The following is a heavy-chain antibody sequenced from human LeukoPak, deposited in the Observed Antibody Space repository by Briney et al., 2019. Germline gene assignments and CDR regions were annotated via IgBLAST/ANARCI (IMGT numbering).Heavy chain of an antibody. Sequence: SETLSLTCGVSGGSIRSTNWWSWVRQPPGQGLEWIGEISLSGQTNFNPSLNGRVTMSLDESRNQLSLKLTSVTAADTAFYYCARDRDSSGWFDYWGQGALVTVSS. CDR2: ISLSGQT. CDR1: GGSIRSTNW. V-gene: IGHV4/OR15-8*02. J-gene: IGHJ4*02. CDR3: ARDRDSSGWFDY. D-gene: IGHD6-19*01.